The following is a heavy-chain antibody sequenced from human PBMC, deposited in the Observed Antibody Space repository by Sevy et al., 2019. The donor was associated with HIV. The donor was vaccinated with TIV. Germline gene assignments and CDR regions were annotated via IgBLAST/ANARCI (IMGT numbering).Heavy chain of an antibody. Sequence: GGSLRLSCAASGFTFSSYWMHWVRQAPGKGLVWVSRINSDGSSTSYADSVKGRFTISRDNAKNTLYLQMNSQGDEDTAVYYCARDPAIRGGYYYYGMDVWGQGTTVTVSS. J-gene: IGHJ6*02. CDR3: ARDPAIRGGYYYYGMDV. V-gene: IGHV3-74*01. CDR1: GFTFSSYW. CDR2: INSDGSST. D-gene: IGHD3-10*01.